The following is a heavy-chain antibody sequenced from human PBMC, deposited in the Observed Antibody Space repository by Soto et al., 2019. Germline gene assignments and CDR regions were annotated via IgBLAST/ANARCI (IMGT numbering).Heavy chain of an antibody. V-gene: IGHV1-46*01. Sequence: ASVKVSCKASGYTFTSYYMHWVRQAPGQGLEWMGIINPSGGSTSYAQKFRGRVTMTRDTSTSTVYMELSSLRSEDTAVYYCARDFGGNSYGYNYFDYWGQGTLVTVSS. D-gene: IGHD5-18*01. CDR1: GYTFTSYY. CDR2: INPSGGST. J-gene: IGHJ4*02. CDR3: ARDFGGNSYGYNYFDY.